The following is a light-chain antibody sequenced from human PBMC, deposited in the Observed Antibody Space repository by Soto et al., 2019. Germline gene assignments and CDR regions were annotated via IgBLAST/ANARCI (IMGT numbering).Light chain of an antibody. CDR2: EVS. CDR1: SSYVGVYNY. CDR3: NSYTISSAPFV. J-gene: IGLJ1*01. V-gene: IGLV2-14*01. Sequence: QSALTHAASVSRSPGHSITISCTGTSSYVGVYNYVSCYQQHPRKAPKLIIYEVSNRPSGVSHRFSGSKSGNTASLNISGLKAEDEADYYCNSYTISSAPFVFGTGTKVTV.